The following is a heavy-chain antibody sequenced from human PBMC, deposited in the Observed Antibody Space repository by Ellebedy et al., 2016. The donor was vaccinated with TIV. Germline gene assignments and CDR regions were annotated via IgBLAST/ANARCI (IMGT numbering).Heavy chain of an antibody. CDR2: NNPYSGFT. V-gene: IGHV1-8*02. CDR1: GYTFTGVH. CDR3: ARCPQGTYSLAYFKP. Sequence: ASVKVSCXASGYTFTGVHVNWAPHVPAQGRVEVGYNNPYSGFTNFAQKFQGRVTMTRNTSISTAYMELSSLRSEDTAIYYCARCPQGTYSLAYFKPWGQGSLVTVSS. D-gene: IGHD1-26*01. J-gene: IGHJ5*02.